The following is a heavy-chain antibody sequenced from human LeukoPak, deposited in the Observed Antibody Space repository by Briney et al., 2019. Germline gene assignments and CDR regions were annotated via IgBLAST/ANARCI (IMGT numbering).Heavy chain of an antibody. D-gene: IGHD6-25*01. CDR2: IGTSSTTI. V-gene: IGHV3-48*01. CDR3: ARFAAGGSYYYYMVV. CDR1: GFTFSSYT. J-gene: IGHJ6*03. Sequence: GGSLRLSCAASGFTFSSYTMNWVRQPPGKGLEWVSYIGTSSTTIYYADSVKGRFTISRDNAKNSLYLQMNSLRADDTAVYYCARFAAGGSYYYYMVVWGKGTTVTVSS.